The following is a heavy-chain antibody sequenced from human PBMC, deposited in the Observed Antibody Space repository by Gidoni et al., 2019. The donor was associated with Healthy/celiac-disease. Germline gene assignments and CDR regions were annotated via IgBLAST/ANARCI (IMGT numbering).Heavy chain of an antibody. J-gene: IGHJ6*02. CDR2: FAFLLADA. Sequence: QVQLVEDGGGVVQPGRARRVSWAASGCTISSDARHWVRQAPGKGLGCLAVFAFLLADALSPYSFSSPFPLPRAISTPPLFLQMPLLRPADTAVYYCARDFGWSATFGGVRRPPRYYGMDVWGQGTTVTVSS. CDR1: GCTISSDA. V-gene: IGHV3-30*14. D-gene: IGHD3-16*01. CDR3: ARDFGWSATFGGVRRPPRYYGMDV.